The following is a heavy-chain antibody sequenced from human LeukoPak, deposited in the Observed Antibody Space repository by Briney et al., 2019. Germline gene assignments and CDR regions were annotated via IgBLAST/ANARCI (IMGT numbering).Heavy chain of an antibody. D-gene: IGHD6-13*01. Sequence: GGSLRLSCAASGFTFSSYAMHWVRQAPGKGLEWVAVISYDGNNKYYADSVEGRFTISRDNSNNTLYLQMNSLRAEDTAVYYCARENGYSSSWYDSALAYWGQGTLVTVSS. CDR2: ISYDGNNK. J-gene: IGHJ4*02. CDR3: ARENGYSSSWYDSALAY. CDR1: GFTFSSYA. V-gene: IGHV3-30*04.